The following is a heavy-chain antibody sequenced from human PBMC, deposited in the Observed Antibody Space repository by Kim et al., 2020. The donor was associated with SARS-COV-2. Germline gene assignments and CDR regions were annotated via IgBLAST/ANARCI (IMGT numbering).Heavy chain of an antibody. Sequence: ATGYAAAEKGSFTISRDGSHTTAYLQMNSLKTEDTAVYYCTSRMAAGMDVWGQGTTVTVSS. CDR2: AT. D-gene: IGHD6-25*01. V-gene: IGHV3-73*01. CDR3: TSRMAAGMDV. J-gene: IGHJ6*02.